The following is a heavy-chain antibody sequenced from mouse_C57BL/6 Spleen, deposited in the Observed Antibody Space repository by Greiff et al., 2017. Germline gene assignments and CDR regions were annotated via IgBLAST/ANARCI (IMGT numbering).Heavy chain of an antibody. CDR3: ARSGNYVSTGTDAMDY. J-gene: IGHJ4*01. Sequence: QVQLQQSGPELVKPGASVKISCKASGYAFSSSWMNWVKQRPGKGLEWIGRIYPGDGDTNYNGKFKGKATLTADKSSSTAYMQLSSLTSEDSAVYFCARSGNYVSTGTDAMDYWGQGTSVTVSS. D-gene: IGHD2-1*01. CDR2: IYPGDGDT. CDR1: GYAFSSSW. V-gene: IGHV1-82*01.